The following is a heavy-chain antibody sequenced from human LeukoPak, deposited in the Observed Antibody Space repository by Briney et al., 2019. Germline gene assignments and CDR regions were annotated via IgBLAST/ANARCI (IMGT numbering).Heavy chain of an antibody. CDR1: GLTFSGYA. J-gene: IGHJ5*02. D-gene: IGHD3-3*01. V-gene: IGHV3-23*01. CDR2: ISHSGASP. CDR3: AKGGIKRFGMVPDWFDP. Sequence: GGSLRLSRAASGLTFSGYAMSWVRQAPGKGLEWVLSISHSGASPFYADSVKGRFTISRDISKNTMYLQMNSLRAEDTAIYYCAKGGIKRFGMVPDWFDPWGQGTLVTVSS.